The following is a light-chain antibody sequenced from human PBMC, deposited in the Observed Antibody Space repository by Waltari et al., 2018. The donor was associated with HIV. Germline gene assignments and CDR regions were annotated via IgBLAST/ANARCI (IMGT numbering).Light chain of an antibody. J-gene: IGLJ1*01. V-gene: IGLV1-47*01. CDR1: RSHYGSTL. Sequence: PPPASGTSGQRLTISCSRRRSHYGSTLLSWYRKHPRPATKHLIYRNNQRPSGVPDRFSGSKSGTSASLAISGLRSEDEADYYCAAWDDSLSGRYVFGTGTKVTVL. CDR2: RNN. CDR3: AAWDDSLSGRYV.